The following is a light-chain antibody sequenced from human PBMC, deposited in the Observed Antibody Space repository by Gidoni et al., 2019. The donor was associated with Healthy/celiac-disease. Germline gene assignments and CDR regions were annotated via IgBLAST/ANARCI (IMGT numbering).Light chain of an antibody. CDR2: AAS. CDR3: QQLNSYPRFT. V-gene: IGKV1-9*01. Sequence: SITCRASQGISSYLAWYQQKPGKAPKLLIYAASTLQSGVPSRFSGSGSGTEFTLTIRSLQPEDFATYYCQQLNSYPRFTFGPGTKVDIK. CDR1: QGISSY. J-gene: IGKJ3*01.